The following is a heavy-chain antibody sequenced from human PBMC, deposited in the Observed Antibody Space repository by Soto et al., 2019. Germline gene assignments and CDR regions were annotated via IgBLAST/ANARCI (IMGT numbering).Heavy chain of an antibody. Sequence: PXGSLRLSCAASGFTFSSYAMHWVRQAPGKGLEWVAVISYDGSNKYYADSVKGRFTISRDNSKNTLYLQMNSLRAEDTAVYYCARESGSQLGGYFDYWGQGTLVTVSS. D-gene: IGHD1-26*01. CDR2: ISYDGSNK. V-gene: IGHV3-30-3*01. CDR1: GFTFSSYA. J-gene: IGHJ4*02. CDR3: ARESGSQLGGYFDY.